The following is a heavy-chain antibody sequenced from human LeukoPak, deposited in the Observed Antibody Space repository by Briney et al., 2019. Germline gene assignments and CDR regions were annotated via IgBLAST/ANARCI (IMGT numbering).Heavy chain of an antibody. CDR1: GYTFTSYG. Sequence: ASVKVSCKASGYTFTSYGISWVRQAPGQGLEWMGRISAYNGNTNYAQKLQGRVTMTTDTSTSTAYMELRSLRSDDTAVYYCARDARSIFGVVIQNPFDYWGQGTLVTVSS. D-gene: IGHD3-3*01. CDR2: ISAYNGNT. V-gene: IGHV1-18*01. CDR3: ARDARSIFGVVIQNPFDY. J-gene: IGHJ4*02.